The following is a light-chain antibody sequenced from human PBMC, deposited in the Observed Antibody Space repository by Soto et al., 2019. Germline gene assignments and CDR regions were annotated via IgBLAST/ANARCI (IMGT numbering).Light chain of an antibody. V-gene: IGLV1-40*01. J-gene: IGLJ1*01. Sequence: QSVLTQPPSVSGAPGQGVTISCTGSRSNIGAGYDVHWYQQLPGTAPKLLIYDNNNRPSGVPDRFSGSKSGTSASLAINGLQSEDEADYYCATWDDSLNALYVFGTGTKVTVL. CDR3: ATWDDSLNALYV. CDR2: DNN. CDR1: RSNIGAGYD.